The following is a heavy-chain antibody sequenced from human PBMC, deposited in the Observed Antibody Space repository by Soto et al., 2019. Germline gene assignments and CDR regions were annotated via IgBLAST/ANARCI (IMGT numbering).Heavy chain of an antibody. CDR2: IYDREGT. D-gene: IGHD2-15*01. Sequence: KPSETLSLTCIVSGGSVSSGSLAWSWIRQPPGKALEWIGHIYDREGTYYNPSLKSRVTISIDRSKNQFDLQLTSVTAADTAVYFCAREERYCSGGTCSDGLDVWGQGTTVTVSS. V-gene: IGHV4-30-2*01. J-gene: IGHJ6*02. CDR1: GGSVSSGSLA. CDR3: AREERYCSGGTCSDGLDV.